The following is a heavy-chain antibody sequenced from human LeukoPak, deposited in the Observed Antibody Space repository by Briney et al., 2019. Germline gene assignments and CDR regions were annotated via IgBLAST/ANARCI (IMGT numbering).Heavy chain of an antibody. CDR2: INPNSGGT. V-gene: IGHV1-2*02. Sequence: ASVKVSCKASGYTFTGYYMHWVRQAPGQGLEWMGWINPNSGGTNYAQKFQGRVTMTRDTSISTAYMELSRLRSDDTAVYYCARADKGIDSSWYYWFDPWGQGTLVTVSS. CDR3: ARADKGIDSSWYYWFDP. D-gene: IGHD6-13*01. CDR1: GYTFTGYY. J-gene: IGHJ5*02.